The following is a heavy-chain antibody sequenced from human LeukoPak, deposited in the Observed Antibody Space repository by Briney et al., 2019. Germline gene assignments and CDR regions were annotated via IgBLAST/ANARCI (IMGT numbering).Heavy chain of an antibody. D-gene: IGHD6-19*01. Sequence: ASVKVSCKVSGYTLTELSMHWVRQAPGKGLEWMGGFDPEDGETIYAQKFQGRVTMTRDTSTSTVYMELSSLRSEDTAVYYCARDLNGYQWGPPDYWGQGTLVTVSS. CDR1: GYTLTELS. V-gene: IGHV1-24*01. CDR2: FDPEDGET. CDR3: ARDLNGYQWGPPDY. J-gene: IGHJ4*02.